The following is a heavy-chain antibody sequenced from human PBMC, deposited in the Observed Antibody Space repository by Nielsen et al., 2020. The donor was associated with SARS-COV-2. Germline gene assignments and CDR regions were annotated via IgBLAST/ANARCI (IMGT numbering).Heavy chain of an antibody. CDR1: GFTFSGST. D-gene: IGHD6-25*01. CDR2: IRTKPNYYAT. V-gene: IGHV3-73*01. J-gene: IGHJ5*02. Sequence: GESLKISCAASGFTFSGSTVHWVRQAPGKGLEWVGRIRTKPNYYATVYRPSVKGRFIISRDDSKSTAFLQMHSLQTEDSGFYFCTSGAAVYDPFDPWGPGTLVTVS. CDR3: TSGAAVYDPFDP.